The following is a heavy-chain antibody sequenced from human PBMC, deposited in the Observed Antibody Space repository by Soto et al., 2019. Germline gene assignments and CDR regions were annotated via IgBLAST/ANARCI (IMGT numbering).Heavy chain of an antibody. D-gene: IGHD3-9*01. CDR1: GGTFSSYA. V-gene: IGHV1-69*13. CDR3: ARDSTRDILTGYPPIGWFDP. J-gene: IGHJ5*02. Sequence: SVKVSCKASGGTFSSYAISWVRQAPGQGLEWMGGIIPIFGTANYAQKFQGRVTITADESTSTAYMELSSLRSEDTAVYYCARDSTRDILTGYPPIGWFDPWGQGNMVTVSS. CDR2: IIPIFGTA.